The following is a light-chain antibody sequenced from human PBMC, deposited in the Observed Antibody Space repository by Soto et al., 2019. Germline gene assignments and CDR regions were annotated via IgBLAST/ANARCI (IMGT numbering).Light chain of an antibody. CDR1: ETVTGKY. CDR3: QQYSSPPQT. Sequence: EIVLTQSPGTLSLSPGDRATLSCRASETVTGKYLAWYQQKAGQAPRLLIFAASNRATGIPDRFSGSGSGTDFPLTISRLEPEDFAVYFCQQYSSPPQTFGQGTKVEIK. V-gene: IGKV3-20*01. CDR2: AAS. J-gene: IGKJ1*01.